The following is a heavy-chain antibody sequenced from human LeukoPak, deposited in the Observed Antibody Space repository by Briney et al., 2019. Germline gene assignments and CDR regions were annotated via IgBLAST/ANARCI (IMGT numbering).Heavy chain of an antibody. CDR2: ISSSSSYT. CDR3: VRAMDS. CDR1: GFTFSDHY. Sequence: GGSLRLSCAASGFTFSDHYMSWIRQAPGKGLEWVSYISSSSSYTNYADSVKGRFTISRDNAKKSAYLQMNSLRADDTAVYYCVRAMDSWGQGTLVTVSS. J-gene: IGHJ4*02. V-gene: IGHV3-11*03.